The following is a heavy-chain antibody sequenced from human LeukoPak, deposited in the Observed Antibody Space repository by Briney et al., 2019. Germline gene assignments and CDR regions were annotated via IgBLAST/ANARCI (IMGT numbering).Heavy chain of an antibody. Sequence: ASVKVSCKASGYTFTGYYMHWVRQAPGQGLEWMGWINPNSGGTNYAQKFQGRVTMTRDTSISTAYMELSRLRSDDTAVYYCASARWSSGWYGGYYVDYWGQGTLVTVSS. CDR1: GYTFTGYY. J-gene: IGHJ4*02. CDR3: ASARWSSGWYGGYYVDY. V-gene: IGHV1-2*02. D-gene: IGHD6-19*01. CDR2: INPNSGGT.